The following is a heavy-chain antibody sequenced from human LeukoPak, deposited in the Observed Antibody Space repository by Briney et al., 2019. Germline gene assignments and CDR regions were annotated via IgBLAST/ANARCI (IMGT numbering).Heavy chain of an antibody. CDR3: AKSFGIAAAGIDY. Sequence: GGSLRLSCAASGFTFCSYGMHWVRQAPGKGMEWVAFIRYDGSNKYYADSVKGRFTISRDNSKNTLYLQMNNLRAEDTAVYYCAKSFGIAAAGIDYWGQGTLVTVSS. CDR2: IRYDGSNK. CDR1: GFTFCSYG. V-gene: IGHV3-30*02. D-gene: IGHD6-13*01. J-gene: IGHJ4*02.